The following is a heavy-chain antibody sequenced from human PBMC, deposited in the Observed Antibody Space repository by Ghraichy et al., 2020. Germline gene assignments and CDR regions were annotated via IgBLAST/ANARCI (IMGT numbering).Heavy chain of an antibody. J-gene: IGHJ5*02. V-gene: IGHV4-39*01. Sequence: SETLSLTCTVSGGSISSSSYYWGWIRQPPGKGLEWIGSIYYSGSTYYNPSLKSRVTISVDTSKNQFSLKLSSVTAADTAVYYCARQAHYYDFWRNNWFDPWGQGTLVTVSS. CDR3: ARQAHYYDFWRNNWFDP. CDR1: GGSISSSSYY. D-gene: IGHD3-3*01. CDR2: IYYSGST.